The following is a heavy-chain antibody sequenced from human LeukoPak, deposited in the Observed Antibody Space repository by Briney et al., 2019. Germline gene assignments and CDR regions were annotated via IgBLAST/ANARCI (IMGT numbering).Heavy chain of an antibody. D-gene: IGHD5-24*01. CDR1: GFTFSSYE. J-gene: IGHJ6*03. CDR2: ISSSGSTI. V-gene: IGHV3-48*03. Sequence: GGSLRLSCAASGFTFSSYEMNWVRQAPGKGLEWVSYISSSGSTIYYAGSVKGRFTISRDNAKNSLYLQMNSPRAEDTALYYCATQTSSGDGYNPIGLYYYYYMDVWGNGTTVTISS. CDR3: ATQTSSGDGYNPIGLYYYYYMDV.